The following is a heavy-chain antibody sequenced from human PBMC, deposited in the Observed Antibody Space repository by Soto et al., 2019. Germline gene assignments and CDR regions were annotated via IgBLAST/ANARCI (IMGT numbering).Heavy chain of an antibody. Sequence: PGGSLRLSCAASGFTFSTYGMHWVRQAPGRGLEWVAVIWYDGSNKYYADSVKGRFTISRDNSKNTLYLQMNSLRAEDTAVYYCARGAPAVNNWNDLGPSDFWGQGTLVTVSS. J-gene: IGHJ4*02. CDR3: ARGAPAVNNWNDLGPSDF. CDR1: GFTFSTYG. CDR2: IWYDGSNK. V-gene: IGHV3-33*01. D-gene: IGHD1-1*01.